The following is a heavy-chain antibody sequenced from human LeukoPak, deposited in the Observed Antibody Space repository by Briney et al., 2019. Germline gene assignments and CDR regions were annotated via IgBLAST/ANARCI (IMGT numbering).Heavy chain of an antibody. CDR3: ARGRAAGAFDY. D-gene: IGHD6-19*01. V-gene: IGHV4-34*01. CDR1: GGSFSGYY. Sequence: SETLSLTCAVYGGSFSGYYWSWIRQPPGKGLEWIGEINHSGSTNYNPSLKSRVTISVDTSKNQFSLKLSSVTAADTAVYYCARGRAAGAFDYWGQGTLVTVSS. J-gene: IGHJ4*02. CDR2: INHSGST.